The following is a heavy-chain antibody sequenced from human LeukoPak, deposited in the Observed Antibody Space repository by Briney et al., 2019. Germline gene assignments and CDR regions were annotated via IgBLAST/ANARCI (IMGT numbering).Heavy chain of an antibody. CDR2: IYYSGTT. D-gene: IGHD3-22*01. Sequence: SETLSLTCTVSGGSISSYYWSWIRQPLGKGLEWIGYIYYSGTTNYNPSLKSRVTISVVTSKNQSSLKLSSVTAADTAVYYCARDSRPAHYYDSSGQDWYFDLWGRGTLVTVSS. CDR1: GGSISSYY. CDR3: ARDSRPAHYYDSSGQDWYFDL. J-gene: IGHJ2*01. V-gene: IGHV4-59*01.